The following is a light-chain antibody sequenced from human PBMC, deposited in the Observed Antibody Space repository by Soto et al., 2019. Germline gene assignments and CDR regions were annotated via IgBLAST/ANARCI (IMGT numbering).Light chain of an antibody. CDR2: GAY. CDR1: ENVNSN. Sequence: EIVIAQSSATPSVSPGERATLFFRASENVNSNVAWWYQQKPGQTPRLLIFGAYTRASGIPGRFSGSGSGTEFTLTISSLQSENFAVYYCQQYDDWPSFGQGTKVDIK. V-gene: IGKV3-15*01. J-gene: IGKJ1*01. CDR3: QQYDDWPS.